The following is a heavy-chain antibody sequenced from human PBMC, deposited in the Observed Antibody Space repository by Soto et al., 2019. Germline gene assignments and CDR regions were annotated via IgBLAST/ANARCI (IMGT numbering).Heavy chain of an antibody. CDR2: ISGSGGST. CDR1: GFTFSSYA. D-gene: IGHD2-15*01. Sequence: EVQLLESGGGLVQPGGSLRLSCAASGFTFSSYAMSWVRQAPGKGLEWVSAISGSGGSTYYADSVKGRFTISRDNSKNTLYLQMNCLRAEDTAVYYCAKEIGVVVVAATTVFDYWGQGTLVTVSS. J-gene: IGHJ4*02. V-gene: IGHV3-23*01. CDR3: AKEIGVVVVAATTVFDY.